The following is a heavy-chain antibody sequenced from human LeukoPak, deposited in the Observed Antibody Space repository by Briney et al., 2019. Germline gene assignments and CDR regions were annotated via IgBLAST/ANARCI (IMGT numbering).Heavy chain of an antibody. CDR3: ARNLRVVVPAATNYYYYGMDV. Sequence: GGSLRLSCAASGFTFSDYYMSRIRQAPGKGLEWVSYISSSGSTIYYADSVKGRFTISRDNAKNSLYLQMNSLRAEDTAVYYCARNLRVVVPAATNYYYYGMDVWGQGTTVTVSS. J-gene: IGHJ6*02. CDR1: GFTFSDYY. V-gene: IGHV3-11*01. CDR2: ISSSGSTI. D-gene: IGHD2-2*01.